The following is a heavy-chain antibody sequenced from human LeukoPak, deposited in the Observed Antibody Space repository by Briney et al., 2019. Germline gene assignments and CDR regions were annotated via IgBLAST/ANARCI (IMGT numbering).Heavy chain of an antibody. V-gene: IGHV3-49*04. Sequence: GGSLRLFCTASGFTFGDYAMSWVRQAPGKGLEWVGFIRSKAYGGTTEYAASVKGRFTISRDDSKSVAYLQMNSLKTEDTAVYYCTRAATYYYDSSGYYPDYWGQGTLVTVSS. CDR1: GFTFGDYA. CDR3: TRAATYYYDSSGYYPDY. CDR2: IRSKAYGGTT. D-gene: IGHD3-22*01. J-gene: IGHJ4*02.